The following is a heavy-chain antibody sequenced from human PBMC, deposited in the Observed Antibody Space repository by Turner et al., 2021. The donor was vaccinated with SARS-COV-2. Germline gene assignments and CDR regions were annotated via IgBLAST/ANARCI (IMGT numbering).Heavy chain of an antibody. Sequence: QVQLVQSGAEVRKPGSSVKVSCKASGGTFNNFAFSWVRQAPGQGLEWMGTIIPVFGTTNYAQTFQGRVTFSANEVASTVYMEMSGLKSGDTAVYYCARDPSTYYSYNSDHYYFDYWGQGTLVTVSS. J-gene: IGHJ4*02. V-gene: IGHV1-69*18. CDR3: ARDPSTYYSYNSDHYYFDY. D-gene: IGHD3-22*01. CDR1: GGTFNNFA. CDR2: IIPVFGTT.